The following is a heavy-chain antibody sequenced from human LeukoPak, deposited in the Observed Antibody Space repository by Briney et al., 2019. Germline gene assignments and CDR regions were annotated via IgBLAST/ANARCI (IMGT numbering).Heavy chain of an antibody. CDR3: ARVARGTSCCFVDY. J-gene: IGHJ4*02. CDR2: INHSGST. Sequence: PSETLSLTCAVYGGSFSGYYWSWIRQPPGKGLEWIGEINHSGSTNYNPSLKSRVTISVDTSKNQFSLKLSSVTAADTAVYYCARVARGTSCCFVDYWGQGTLVTVSS. V-gene: IGHV4-34*01. D-gene: IGHD2-2*01. CDR1: GGSFSGYY.